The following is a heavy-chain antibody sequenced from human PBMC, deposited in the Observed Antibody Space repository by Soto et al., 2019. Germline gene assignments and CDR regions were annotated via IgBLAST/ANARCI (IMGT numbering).Heavy chain of an antibody. V-gene: IGHV5-51*01. Sequence: GESLKISCRASAYAFKTNWFGWVRQLPGRGLAMVGIMYPGDVATRYNPSLPGHVTLSADVTVSTAFLQWRSLKTSDTGIYFCARLPRDCNKTSGYYADHWGQGTQVTVSS. J-gene: IGHJ4*02. CDR1: AYAFKTNW. D-gene: IGHD3-3*01. CDR3: ARLPRDCNKTSGYYADH. CDR2: MYPGDVAT.